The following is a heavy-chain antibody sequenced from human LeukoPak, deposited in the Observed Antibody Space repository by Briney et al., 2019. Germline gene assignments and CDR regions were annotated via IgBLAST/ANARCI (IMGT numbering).Heavy chain of an antibody. V-gene: IGHV5-51*01. CDR3: ARRVSSSGFDAFDV. CDR2: NYPGDSDT. Sequence: GESLKISCKGSGYSFVTYCIGWGRQMPGKGLEWMGINYPGDSDTTYSPSFQGQVTMSADKSISTAYLQWSSLKASDTAMYYCARRVSSSGFDAFDVWGQGTMVTVSS. D-gene: IGHD5-12*01. CDR1: GYSFVTYC. J-gene: IGHJ3*01.